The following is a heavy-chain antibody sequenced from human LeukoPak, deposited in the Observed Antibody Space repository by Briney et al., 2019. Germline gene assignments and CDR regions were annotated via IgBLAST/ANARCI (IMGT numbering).Heavy chain of an antibody. CDR1: GFTFTNYA. Sequence: PGGSLRLSCAASGFTFTNYAMNWVRQAPGKGLEWVSTISGTTYYADSVKGRFSISRDNSKSTLFLQMNNLRAEDTAVYYCAKILSSMYFDLWGRGALVTVCS. CDR3: AKILSSMYFDL. CDR2: ISGTT. J-gene: IGHJ2*01. D-gene: IGHD3-10*01. V-gene: IGHV3-23*01.